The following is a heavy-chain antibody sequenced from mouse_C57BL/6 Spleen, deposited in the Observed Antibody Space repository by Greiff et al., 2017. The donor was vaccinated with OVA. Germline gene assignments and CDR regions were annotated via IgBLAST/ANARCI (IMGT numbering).Heavy chain of an antibody. V-gene: IGHV5-4*01. CDR1: GFTFSSYA. CDR3: ARERDYGSSYVGYFDV. CDR2: ISDSGSYT. J-gene: IGHJ1*03. D-gene: IGHD1-1*01. Sequence: EVHLVESGGGLVKPGGSLKLSCAASGFTFSSYAMSWVRQTPEKRLEWVATISDSGSYTYYPDNVKGRFTISRDNAKNNLYLQMSHLKSEDTAMYYCARERDYGSSYVGYFDVWGTGTTVTVSS.